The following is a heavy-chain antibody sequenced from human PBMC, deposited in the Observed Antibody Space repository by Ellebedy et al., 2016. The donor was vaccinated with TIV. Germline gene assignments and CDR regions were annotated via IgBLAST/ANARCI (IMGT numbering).Heavy chain of an antibody. J-gene: IGHJ4*02. V-gene: IGHV2-5*02. Sequence: SGPTLVKPTQTLTLTCTFSGFSLSTSGVGVGWIRQPPGKALEWLALIYWDDDKRYSPSLKSRLTITKDTSKNQVVLTMTNMDPVDTATYYCARIHHYYDSSGITKDYFDYWGQGTLVTVSS. D-gene: IGHD3-22*01. CDR1: GFSLSTSGVG. CDR2: IYWDDDK. CDR3: ARIHHYYDSSGITKDYFDY.